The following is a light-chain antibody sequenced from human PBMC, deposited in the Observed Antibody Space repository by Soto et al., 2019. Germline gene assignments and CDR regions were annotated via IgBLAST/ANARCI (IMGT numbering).Light chain of an antibody. Sequence: EIVMTQSPPSLTVTPGEPASISCRSSQRLLHSNGNNFLDWYLQKPGQSPQLLIYLVFNRASGVPDRVSGSGAVTDFTLKISRVEAEDVGVYSCMQALQTPYTFGQGTKLEIK. V-gene: IGKV2-28*01. CDR2: LVF. CDR3: MQALQTPYT. CDR1: QRLLHSNGNNF. J-gene: IGKJ2*01.